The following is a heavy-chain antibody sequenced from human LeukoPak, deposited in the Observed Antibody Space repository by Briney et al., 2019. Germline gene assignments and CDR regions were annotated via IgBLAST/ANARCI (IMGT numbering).Heavy chain of an antibody. CDR2: ISGSGGST. J-gene: IGHJ4*02. Sequence: GGSLRLSCAASGFTFSSYAMSWVRQAPVKGLEWVSAISGSGGSTYYADSVKGRFTISRDNSKNTLYLQMNSLRAEDTAVYYCAKAFYYYDSSGYYGPFDYWGQGTLVTVSS. CDR3: AKAFYYYDSSGYYGPFDY. V-gene: IGHV3-23*01. D-gene: IGHD3-22*01. CDR1: GFTFSSYA.